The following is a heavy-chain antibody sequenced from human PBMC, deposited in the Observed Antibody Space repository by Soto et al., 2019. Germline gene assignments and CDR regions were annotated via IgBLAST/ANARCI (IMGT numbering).Heavy chain of an antibody. Sequence: PSETLSLTCAVYGGSFSGYYWSWIRQPPGKGLEWIGEINHSGSTNYNPSLKRRVTFSADASRAQFSLRLNSVTAADTAVYYCARTVLGPDLLADSFVDYYYMDVWGQGTTVTVSS. D-gene: IGHD3-9*01. V-gene: IGHV4-34*01. CDR3: ARTVLGPDLLADSFVDYYYMDV. J-gene: IGHJ6*03. CDR1: GGSFSGYY. CDR2: INHSGST.